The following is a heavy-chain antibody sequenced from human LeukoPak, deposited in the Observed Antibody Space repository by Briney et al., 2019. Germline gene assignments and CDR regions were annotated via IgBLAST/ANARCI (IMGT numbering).Heavy chain of an antibody. CDR3: ASGEEYCSGGSCYFNWFDP. J-gene: IGHJ5*02. D-gene: IGHD2-15*01. Sequence: ASVKVSCKASGYTFTGYYMHWVRQAPGQGLEWMGWINPNSGGTNYAQKFQGRVTMTRDTSISTAYMELSSLRSEDTAVYYCASGEEYCSGGSCYFNWFDPWGQGTLVTVSS. CDR1: GYTFTGYY. V-gene: IGHV1-2*02. CDR2: INPNSGGT.